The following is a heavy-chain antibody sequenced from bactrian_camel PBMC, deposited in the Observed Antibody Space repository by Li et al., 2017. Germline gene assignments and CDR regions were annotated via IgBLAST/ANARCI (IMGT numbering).Heavy chain of an antibody. J-gene: IGHJ4*01. D-gene: IGHD5*01. CDR1: KFSSGSYC. CDR2: IGSDGVT. CDR3: AADFAPIACRVGRTPEVNDYVY. V-gene: IGHV3S55*01. Sequence: HVQLVESGGDSVQAGGSLRLSCAHWKFSSGSYCMGWFRQAPGKELEEIATIGSDGVTNYSDPAKGRFTISQDNRKNTVFLQMNTLEPEDTAMYYCAADFAPIACRVGRTPEVNDYVYWGQGTQVTV.